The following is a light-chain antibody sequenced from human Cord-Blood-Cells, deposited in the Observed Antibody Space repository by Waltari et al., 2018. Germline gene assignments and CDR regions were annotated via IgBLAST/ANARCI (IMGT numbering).Light chain of an antibody. CDR3: SSYTSSSTLV. CDR1: TSDVVGYTY. Sequence: QSALTQPASVSGSLGRPITIPCPGTTSDVVGYTYVPWYQQHPGKAPKLMIYEVSNRPSGVSNRFSGSKSGNTASLTISGLQAEDEADYYCSSYTSSSTLVFGGGTKLTVL. J-gene: IGLJ2*01. V-gene: IGLV2-14*01. CDR2: EVS.